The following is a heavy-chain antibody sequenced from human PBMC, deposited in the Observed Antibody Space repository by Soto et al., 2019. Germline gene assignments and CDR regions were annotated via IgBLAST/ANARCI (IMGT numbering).Heavy chain of an antibody. CDR1: GGTFSTYA. D-gene: IGHD1-26*01. Sequence: SVKVSCKASGGTFSTYAFGWVRQAPGQGLEWVGGIIPVFGATFYAQKFQGRVTVTADESTTTVYMELSSLRSEDTGLYYCARGEGYNGTLYAGFDFWGQGTQVTVSS. J-gene: IGHJ4*02. CDR3: ARGEGYNGTLYAGFDF. CDR2: IIPVFGAT. V-gene: IGHV1-69*13.